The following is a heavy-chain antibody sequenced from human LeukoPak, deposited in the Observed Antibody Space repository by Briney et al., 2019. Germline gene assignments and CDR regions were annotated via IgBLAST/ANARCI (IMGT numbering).Heavy chain of an antibody. CDR3: AKDIQERFDY. D-gene: IGHD2-21*01. CDR2: ISPSGDIT. J-gene: IGHJ4*02. CDR1: GFTFSIHG. Sequence: GGSLRLSYAASGFTFSIHGMNWVRQAPGKGLEWVSGISPSGDITYYADSVRGRFTISRDNSKNTLYLQMNSLRAEDTAVYYCAKDIQERFDYWGQGTLVTVSS. V-gene: IGHV3-23*01.